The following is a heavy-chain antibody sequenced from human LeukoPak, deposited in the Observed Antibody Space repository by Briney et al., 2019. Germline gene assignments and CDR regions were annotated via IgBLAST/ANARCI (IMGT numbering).Heavy chain of an antibody. D-gene: IGHD4-17*01. CDR3: ARGHTAVTRHFDF. Sequence: ASVKVSCKASGYTFTNYGISWVRQAPGQGLEWMGWISAYNGNTHYAQNLQGRVTMTTDTSTSTAYMELKSLRSDDTAVYYCARGHTAVTRHFDFWGQGTLVTVSS. V-gene: IGHV1-18*01. CDR1: GYTFTNYG. CDR2: ISAYNGNT. J-gene: IGHJ4*02.